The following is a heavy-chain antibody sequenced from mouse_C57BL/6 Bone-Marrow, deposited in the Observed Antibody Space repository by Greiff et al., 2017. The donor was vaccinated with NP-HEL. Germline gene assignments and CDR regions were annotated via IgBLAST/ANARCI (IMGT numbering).Heavy chain of an antibody. J-gene: IGHJ2*01. CDR2: INPNNGGT. D-gene: IGHD2-4*01. CDR1: GYTFTDYY. Sequence: EVQLQESGPELVKPGASVKISCKASGYTFTDYYMNWVQQSHGKSLEWIGDINPNNGGTSYNQKFKGKVTLTGDKSSSTAYMELRSLTSEDSAVYYCALYDYDGYWGQGTTLTVSS. CDR3: ALYDYDGY. V-gene: IGHV1-26*01.